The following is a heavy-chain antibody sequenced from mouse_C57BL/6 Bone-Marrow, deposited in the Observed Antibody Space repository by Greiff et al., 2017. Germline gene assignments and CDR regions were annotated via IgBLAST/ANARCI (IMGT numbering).Heavy chain of an antibody. J-gene: IGHJ2*01. CDR3: VRQSGTTFDY. V-gene: IGHV10-1*01. D-gene: IGHD4-1*01. CDR1: GFSFNTYA. Sequence: DVKLVESGGGLVQPKGSLKLSCAASGFSFNTYAMNWVRQAPGKGLEWVARIRSKSNNYATYYADSVKDRFTISRDDSESMLYLQMNNLKTEDTAMYYCVRQSGTTFDYWGQGTTLTVSS. CDR2: IRSKSNNYAT.